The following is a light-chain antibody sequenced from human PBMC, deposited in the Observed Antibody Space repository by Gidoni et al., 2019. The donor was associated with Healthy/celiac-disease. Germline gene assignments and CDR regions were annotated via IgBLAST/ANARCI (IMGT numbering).Light chain of an antibody. CDR3: SSYTSSSTRV. J-gene: IGLJ1*01. V-gene: IGLV2-14*03. CDR2: DVS. CDR1: SSDVGGYNY. Sequence: HSALTQPASVSGSPGQSTTISCTGTSSDVGGYNYVSWYQQHPGKAPKLMIYDVSNRPSGVSNRFSGSKSGNTASLTISGLQAEDEADYYCSSYTSSSTRVFGTGTKVTVL.